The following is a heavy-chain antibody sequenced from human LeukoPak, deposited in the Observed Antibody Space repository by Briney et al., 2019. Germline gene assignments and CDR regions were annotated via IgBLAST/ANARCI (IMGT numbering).Heavy chain of an antibody. D-gene: IGHD3-3*01. CDR2: ISSSSTYI. CDR3: ARAHITIFGVVTYPFDY. CDR1: GFTLSTYN. Sequence: GGSLRLSCAASGFTLSTYNMNWVRQAPGKELEWLSSISSSSTYIYYADSVKGRFTISRDNAKNSLYLQMNTLRVEDTAVYYCARAHITIFGVVTYPFDYWGQGTLVTVSS. V-gene: IGHV3-21*01. J-gene: IGHJ4*02.